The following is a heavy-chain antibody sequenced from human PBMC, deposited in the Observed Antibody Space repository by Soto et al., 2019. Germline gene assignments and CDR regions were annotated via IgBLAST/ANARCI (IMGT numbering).Heavy chain of an antibody. J-gene: IGHJ4*02. D-gene: IGHD5-12*01. CDR2: IYYSGST. CDR3: AREWLRHVDY. Sequence: PSDTLSPTCTVSGGSISSYYWSWIRQPPGKGLEWIGYIYYSGSTNYNPSLKSRVTISVDKSKNQFSLKLSSVTAADTAVFYCAREWLRHVDYWGQGTLVTVSS. V-gene: IGHV4-59*12. CDR1: GGSISSYY.